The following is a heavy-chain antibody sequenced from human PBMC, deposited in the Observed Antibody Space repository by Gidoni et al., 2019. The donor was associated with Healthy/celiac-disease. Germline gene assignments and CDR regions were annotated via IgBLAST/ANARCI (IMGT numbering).Heavy chain of an antibody. J-gene: IGHJ6*02. D-gene: IGHD1-26*01. CDR2: IYYSGST. Sequence: QVQLQESGPGLVKPSETLYLTCTALGGSISSYHCSWSRQPPGKGLEWIGYIYYSGSTNYNPSLESRVTIAVDTSKNQFSLKLSSVTAADTAVYYCARVQWALLPDVPVYYYYGMDVWGQGTTVTVSS. CDR3: ARVQWALLPDVPVYYYYGMDV. V-gene: IGHV4-59*01. CDR1: GGSISSYH.